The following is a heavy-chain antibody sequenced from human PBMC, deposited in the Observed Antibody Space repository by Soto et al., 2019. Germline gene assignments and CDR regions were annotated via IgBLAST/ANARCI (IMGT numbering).Heavy chain of an antibody. Sequence: SETLSLTCAVSGGSISSSNWWSWIRQHPGKGLEWIGYIYYSGSTYYNPSLKSRVTISVDTSKNQFSLKLSSVTAADTAVYYCARYTIFGVARGFDPWGQGTLVTVSS. CDR3: ARYTIFGVARGFDP. CDR2: IYYSGST. CDR1: GGSISSSNW. D-gene: IGHD3-3*01. J-gene: IGHJ5*02. V-gene: IGHV4-31*11.